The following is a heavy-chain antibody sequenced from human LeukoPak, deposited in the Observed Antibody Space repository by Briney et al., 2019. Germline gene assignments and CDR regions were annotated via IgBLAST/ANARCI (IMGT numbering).Heavy chain of an antibody. Sequence: GGSLRLSCAASGFTFRNYVMHWVRQAPGKGLEWVAGISQDGSNKNYADSMKGRFIIPRDNSKNTLYLQMNSLRAEDTAIYYCVRENDAFDIWGQGTMVIVSS. CDR2: ISQDGSNK. CDR3: VRENDAFDI. CDR1: GFTFRNYV. V-gene: IGHV3-30*04. J-gene: IGHJ3*02.